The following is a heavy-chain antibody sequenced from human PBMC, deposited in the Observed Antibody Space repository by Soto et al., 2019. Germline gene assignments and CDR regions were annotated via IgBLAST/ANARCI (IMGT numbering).Heavy chain of an antibody. CDR2: MQPSTGRT. CDR1: GYSFTSLD. V-gene: IGHV1-8*01. J-gene: IGHJ4*02. Sequence: QVQLVQSGAEVREPGASVKVSCKASGYSFTSLDINWVRQTAGQGLEWMGWMQPSTGRTGYAQKFQGRVTMNSDTSINTAYMALTTLASDDTACYYFARGVSAGVDYWGQGNLVTVSS. D-gene: IGHD1-26*01. CDR3: ARGVSAGVDY.